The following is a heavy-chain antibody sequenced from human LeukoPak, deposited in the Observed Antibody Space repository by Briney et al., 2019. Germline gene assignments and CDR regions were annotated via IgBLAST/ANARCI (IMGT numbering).Heavy chain of an antibody. CDR2: ISGSGGST. CDR3: ARGPQLRLGELSPFDY. J-gene: IGHJ4*02. D-gene: IGHD3-16*02. CDR1: GFTFSSYA. V-gene: IGHV3-23*01. Sequence: GGSLRLSCAASGFTFSSYAMSWVRQAPGKGLEWVSAISGSGGSTYYADSVKGRFTISRDNSKNTLYLQMNSLRGEDTAVYYCARGPQLRLGELSPFDYWGQGTLVTVSS.